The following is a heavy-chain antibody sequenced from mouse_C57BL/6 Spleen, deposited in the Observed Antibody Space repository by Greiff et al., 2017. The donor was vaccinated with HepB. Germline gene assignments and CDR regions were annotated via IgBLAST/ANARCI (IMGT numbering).Heavy chain of an antibody. Sequence: VQLQQSGAELVKPGASVKISCKASGYAFSSYWMNWVKQRPGKGLEWIGQIYPGDGDTNYNGKFKGKATLTADKSSSTAYMQLSSLTSEDSAVYFCATPNYYGSSHYAMDYWGQGTSVTVSS. J-gene: IGHJ4*01. V-gene: IGHV1-80*01. CDR1: GYAFSSYW. CDR2: IYPGDGDT. CDR3: ATPNYYGSSHYAMDY. D-gene: IGHD1-1*01.